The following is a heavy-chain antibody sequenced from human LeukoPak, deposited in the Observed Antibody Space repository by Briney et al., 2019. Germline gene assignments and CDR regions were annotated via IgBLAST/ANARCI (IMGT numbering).Heavy chain of an antibody. CDR2: ISGSGGST. D-gene: IGHD6-19*01. J-gene: IGHJ4*02. Sequence: GGSLRLSCAASGFTFSSYAMSWVRQAPGKGLEWVSAISGSGGSTYYADSVKGRFTISRDNFKNTLYLQMNSLRAEDTAVYYCAKGVQWLVRGGYFDYWGQGTLVTVSS. V-gene: IGHV3-23*01. CDR3: AKGVQWLVRGGYFDY. CDR1: GFTFSSYA.